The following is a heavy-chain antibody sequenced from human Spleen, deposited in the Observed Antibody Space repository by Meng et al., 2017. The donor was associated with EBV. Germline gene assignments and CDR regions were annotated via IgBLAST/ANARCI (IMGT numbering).Heavy chain of an antibody. Sequence: QPQVQDSGPGLGQPSESLSLACTGSGGSIRSSTTYWGWPPQTPGKGLEWIGSINYGGSTYYNPSLKSRVTISVDTSKNQFSLKLSSVTAADTAVYYCAREDNSAFDPWGQGTLVTVSS. V-gene: IGHV4-39*07. J-gene: IGHJ5*02. CDR1: GGSIRSSTTY. CDR3: AREDNSAFDP. D-gene: IGHD2/OR15-2a*01. CDR2: INYGGST.